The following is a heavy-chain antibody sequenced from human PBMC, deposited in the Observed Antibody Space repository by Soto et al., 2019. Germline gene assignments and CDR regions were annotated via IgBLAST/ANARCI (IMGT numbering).Heavy chain of an antibody. D-gene: IGHD1-26*01. Sequence: GASVKVSCKASGYTFTTYGISWVRQAPGQGLEWMGWIRTYNGNTNYAQILQGRVTMTTDTSTNTAYMELSSLRSEDTAVYYCARCGAGWFDPWGQGTLVTVSS. V-gene: IGHV1-18*01. J-gene: IGHJ5*02. CDR1: GYTFTTYG. CDR3: ARCGAGWFDP. CDR2: IRTYNGNT.